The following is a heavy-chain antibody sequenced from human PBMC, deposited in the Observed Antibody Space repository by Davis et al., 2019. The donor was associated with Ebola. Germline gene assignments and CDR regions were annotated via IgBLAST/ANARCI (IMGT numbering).Heavy chain of an antibody. CDR2: IYPGDSDT. D-gene: IGHD2-8*01. Sequence: GESLKICCKGSGYSFTSYWIGWVRQMPGKGLEWMGIIYPGDSDTRYSPSFQGQVIISVDRSIKTVYLQWKSLRASDTAKYYCARQESLYGWSDYWGQGTLVTVSS. J-gene: IGHJ4*02. V-gene: IGHV5-51*01. CDR1: GYSFTSYW. CDR3: ARQESLYGWSDY.